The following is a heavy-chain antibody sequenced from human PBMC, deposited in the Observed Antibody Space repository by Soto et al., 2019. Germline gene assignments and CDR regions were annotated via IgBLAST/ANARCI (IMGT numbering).Heavy chain of an antibody. CDR3: ARTYCGGDCYIDY. CDR1: GYTFTGYY. Sequence: ASVKVSCKASGYTFTGYYMHWVRQAPGQGLEWMGWINPNSGGTNYAQKFQGWVTMTRDTSISTAYMELSRLRSDDTAVYYCARTYCGGDCYIDYWGQGTLVTVSS. V-gene: IGHV1-2*04. J-gene: IGHJ4*02. D-gene: IGHD2-21*02. CDR2: INPNSGGT.